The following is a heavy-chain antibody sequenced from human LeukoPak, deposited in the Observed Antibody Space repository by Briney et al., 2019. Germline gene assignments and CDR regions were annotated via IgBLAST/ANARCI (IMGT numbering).Heavy chain of an antibody. V-gene: IGHV3-53*01. J-gene: IGHJ3*01. CDR2: IFSGGNT. CDR3: ARGFRAFDF. Sequence: PGGSLRLSCAASGFSVSSAYMNWVRQAPGKGLQWVSVIFSGGNTYYADSVKARFTISRDNSKNTLYLQMNSLRAEDTAVYYCARGFRAFDFWAQGTMVTASS. CDR1: GFSVSSAY.